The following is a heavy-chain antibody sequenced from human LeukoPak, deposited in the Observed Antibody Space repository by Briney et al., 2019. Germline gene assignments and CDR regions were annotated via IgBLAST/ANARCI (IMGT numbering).Heavy chain of an antibody. CDR1: GGSFTNYA. CDR3: ARDLYYYTSETYYSSYYMDV. D-gene: IGHD3-10*01. Sequence: SVTVSFKASGGSFTNYAISWVRQAPGQGREWMGGVIPKYSAANYARLFQGRVTITADESTTTAYMELRSLRSEDTAVYYCARDLYYYTSETYYSSYYMDVWGKGTTVTISS. J-gene: IGHJ6*03. CDR2: VIPKYSAA. V-gene: IGHV1-69*13.